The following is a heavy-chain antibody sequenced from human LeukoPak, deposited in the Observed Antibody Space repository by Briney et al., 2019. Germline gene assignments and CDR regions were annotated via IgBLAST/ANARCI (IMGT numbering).Heavy chain of an antibody. J-gene: IGHJ4*02. D-gene: IGHD2-15*01. CDR1: GFTFSSCA. V-gene: IGHV3-23*01. CDR3: ARDRRYCSGGSCYSRNSSGWKGFDY. Sequence: GGTLSLSCAASGFTFSSCAINWVRQAPAKGLERVSTMSSSRGRTSYADAVKGRFNNSRDNSKNTLYLQMNSLRAEDTAVYYCARDRRYCSGGSCYSRNSSGWKGFDYWGQGTLVTVSS. CDR2: MSSSRGRT.